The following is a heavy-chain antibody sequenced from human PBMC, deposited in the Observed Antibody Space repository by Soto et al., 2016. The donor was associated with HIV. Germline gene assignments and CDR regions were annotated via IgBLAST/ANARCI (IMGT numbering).Heavy chain of an antibody. Sequence: EVQLLESGGGLVQPGGSLRLSCAASGFTFNTYAMNWVRQAPGKGLEWVSAISNNGRSTNYADSVRGRFTISRDNSKNTLYLQMNSLRAEDTAVYYCAKDKSGVVIIRDYYYYGMDVWGQGTTGHRLL. CDR3: AKDKSGVVIIRDYYYYGMDV. CDR2: ISNNGRST. CDR1: GFTFNTYA. V-gene: IGHV3-23*01. D-gene: IGHD3-3*01. J-gene: IGHJ6*02.